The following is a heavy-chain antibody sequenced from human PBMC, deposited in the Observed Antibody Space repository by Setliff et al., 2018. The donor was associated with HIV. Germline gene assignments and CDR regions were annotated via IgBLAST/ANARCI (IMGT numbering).Heavy chain of an antibody. Sequence: SETLSLTCTVSGGSISSGSYHWSWIRQPAGKGLEWIGRFYTSGSTNYYPSLKSRLTVSLDMSKNEFSLKLTSVTAADTAVYYCAREIPYSFGYYFDYWGQGTLVTVSS. CDR3: AREIPYSFGYYFDY. CDR1: GGSISSGSYH. J-gene: IGHJ4*02. D-gene: IGHD5-18*01. CDR2: FYTSGST. V-gene: IGHV4-61*02.